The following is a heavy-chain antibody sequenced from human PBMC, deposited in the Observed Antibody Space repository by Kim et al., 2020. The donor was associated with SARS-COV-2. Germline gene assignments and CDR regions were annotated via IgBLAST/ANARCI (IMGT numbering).Heavy chain of an antibody. V-gene: IGHV3-9*01. J-gene: IGHJ4*02. D-gene: IGHD6-13*01. CDR2: INRNSGRI. Sequence: GGSLRLSCAASGFTVGEYAMHWVRQAPGKGLEWVSGINRNSGRIGYADSVKGRFTISRDNAKNSLYLQMNSLRADDAALYYCVRGGIPAEIYWGQGTLVTVSS. CDR3: VRGGIPAEIY. CDR1: GFTVGEYA.